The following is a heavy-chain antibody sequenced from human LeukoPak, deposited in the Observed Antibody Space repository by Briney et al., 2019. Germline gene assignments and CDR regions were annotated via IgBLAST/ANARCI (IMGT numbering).Heavy chain of an antibody. CDR2: IYSGGST. J-gene: IGHJ6*02. V-gene: IGHV3-66*01. CDR3: ARGAYYYYYGMDV. CDR1: GFTVRSNY. Sequence: GGSLRLSCAASGFTVRSNYMSWVRQAPGKGLEWVSVIYSGGSTYYAGSVKGRFTISRDNSKNTLYLQMNSLRAEDTAVYYCARGAYYYYYGMDVWGQGTTVTVSS.